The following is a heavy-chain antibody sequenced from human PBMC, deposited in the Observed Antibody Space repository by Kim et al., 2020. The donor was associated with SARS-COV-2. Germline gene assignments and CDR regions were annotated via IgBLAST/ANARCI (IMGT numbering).Heavy chain of an antibody. V-gene: IGHV3-13*01. J-gene: IGHJ2*01. Sequence: GGSLRLSCAASGFTFSSYDMHWVRQATGKGLEWVSAIGTAGDTYYPGSVKGRFTISRANAKNSLYLQLNSLRAGDTAVYYCARGGAYCSGGSGYSGDWYFDLWGRGTLVTVSS. D-gene: IGHD2-15*01. CDR3: ARGGAYCSGGSGYSGDWYFDL. CDR2: IGTAGDT. CDR1: GFTFSSYD.